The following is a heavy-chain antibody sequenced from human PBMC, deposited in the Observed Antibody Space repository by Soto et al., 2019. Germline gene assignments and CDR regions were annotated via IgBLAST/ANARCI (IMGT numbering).Heavy chain of an antibody. CDR1: GGTFSSYA. Sequence: QVQLVQSGAEVKKPGSSVKVSCKASGGTFSSYAISGVRQAPGQGREWMGGIIPIFGTANYAQKFQGRVTITADKSRSTAYMELSSLRSEDTAVYYCARMIVVKGGAFDIWGQGTMVTVSS. CDR3: ARMIVVKGGAFDI. CDR2: IIPIFGTA. J-gene: IGHJ3*02. D-gene: IGHD3-22*01. V-gene: IGHV1-69*06.